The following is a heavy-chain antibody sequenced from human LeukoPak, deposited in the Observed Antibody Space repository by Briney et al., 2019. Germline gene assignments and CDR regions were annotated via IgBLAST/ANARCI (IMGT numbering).Heavy chain of an antibody. V-gene: IGHV4-39*07. Sequence: SETLSLTCTVSSGSISTSNYYWGWVRQPPGKALEWIGNIFYSGSTYYSPSLKSRVTISLDTSRNQFSLKLNSVIAADTAVYYCARGEESYDILTGYRGYKFDYWGQGTLVTVSS. J-gene: IGHJ4*02. D-gene: IGHD3-9*01. CDR2: IFYSGST. CDR1: SGSISTSNYY. CDR3: ARGEESYDILTGYRGYKFDY.